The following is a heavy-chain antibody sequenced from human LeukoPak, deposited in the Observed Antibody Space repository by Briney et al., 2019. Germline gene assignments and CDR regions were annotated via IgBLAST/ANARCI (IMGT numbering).Heavy chain of an antibody. CDR2: ISADNGNT. CDR3: ARGQQQFLEWLLSY. D-gene: IGHD3-3*01. Sequence: GASVKVSCKASGYTFTTYGVTWVRQAPGQGLEWMGWISADNGNTDYAQKFQGRVTMTTDTSTSTAYMELRSLRSDDSATYYCARGQQQFLEWLLSYWGQGTLVTVSS. J-gene: IGHJ4*02. CDR1: GYTFTTYG. V-gene: IGHV1-18*01.